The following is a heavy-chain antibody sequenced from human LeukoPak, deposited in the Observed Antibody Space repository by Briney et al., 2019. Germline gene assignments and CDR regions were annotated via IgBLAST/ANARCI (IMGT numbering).Heavy chain of an antibody. CDR3: ARPLGSGWFGPFDS. Sequence: PGGSLRLSCAASGFTFSAFAINWVRQAPGKALEWVSAVSGSGTNSYYADSVKGRFTISRDNAKNTLYLQMNSLRAEDTAVYYCARPLGSGWFGPFDSWGQGTLFTVSS. D-gene: IGHD6-19*01. V-gene: IGHV3-23*01. CDR1: GFTFSAFA. CDR2: VSGSGTNS. J-gene: IGHJ4*02.